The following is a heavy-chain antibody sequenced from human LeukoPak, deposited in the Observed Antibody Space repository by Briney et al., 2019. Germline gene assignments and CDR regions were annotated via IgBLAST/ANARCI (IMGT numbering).Heavy chain of an antibody. CDR2: IYTSGST. D-gene: IGHD3-22*01. CDR3: ARTLFGSGYEVGYYYYMDV. V-gene: IGHV4-61*02. Sequence: SETLSLTCTVSGGSISSGSYYWSWIRQPAGTGLEWIGRIYTSGSTNYNPSLKSRVTISVDTSKNQFSLKLSSVTAADTAAYYCARTLFGSGYEVGYYYYMDVWGKGTTVTISS. J-gene: IGHJ6*03. CDR1: GGSISSGSYY.